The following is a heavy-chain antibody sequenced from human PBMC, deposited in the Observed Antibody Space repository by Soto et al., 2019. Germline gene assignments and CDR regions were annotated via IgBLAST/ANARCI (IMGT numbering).Heavy chain of an antibody. D-gene: IGHD3-3*01. Sequence: PGESLKISCKGSGYNFAGYWIAWARQMPGKGLELMGIIYPSDSDTRYRPSFQGQVTISADKSISSAYPQWSSLRASDTAMYYCARGGVSTRTFDYWGQGTPVTVSS. V-gene: IGHV5-51*01. CDR1: GYNFAGYW. CDR2: IYPSDSDT. CDR3: ARGGVSTRTFDY. J-gene: IGHJ4*02.